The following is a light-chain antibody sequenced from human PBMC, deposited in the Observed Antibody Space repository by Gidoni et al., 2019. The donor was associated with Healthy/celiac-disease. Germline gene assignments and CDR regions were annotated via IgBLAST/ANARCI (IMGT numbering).Light chain of an antibody. J-gene: IGKJ1*01. CDR3: QQYGSVTWT. CDR1: QSVSSSY. CDR2: GAS. Sequence: EIVLTPSPGTLSLSQGERATLSCRASQSVSSSYLAWYQQKPGQAPRLLIYGASSRATGIPDFTLTISRLEPEDFAVYYCQQYGSVTWTFGQGTKVEIK. V-gene: IGKV3-20*01.